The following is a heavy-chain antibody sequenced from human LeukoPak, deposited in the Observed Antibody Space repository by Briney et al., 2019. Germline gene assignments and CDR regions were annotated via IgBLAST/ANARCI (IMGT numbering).Heavy chain of an antibody. V-gene: IGHV4-59*01. CDR2: IYYSGTT. J-gene: IGHJ4*02. Sequence: TSSETLSLTCTVSGGSISSYYWSWNRQPPGKGLEWIGYIYYSGTTNYNPSLKSRTTISVDPSKNQFSLKLSSVTAADTAVYYCASGSGDWGQGTLVTVSS. CDR1: GGSISSYY. CDR3: ASGSGD.